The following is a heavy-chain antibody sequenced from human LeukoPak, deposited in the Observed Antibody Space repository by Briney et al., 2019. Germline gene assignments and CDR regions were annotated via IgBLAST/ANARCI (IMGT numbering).Heavy chain of an antibody. D-gene: IGHD2-15*01. Sequence: PGGSLRLSCAASGFTFSSYSMNWVRQAPGKGLEWVSSISWNSGIVGYADSVKGRFTISRDNAENSLYLQMNSLKTEDTALYYCAKALGLGYCSGGSCYEFHYWGQGTLVTVSS. J-gene: IGHJ4*02. CDR1: GFTFSSYS. V-gene: IGHV3-9*01. CDR3: AKALGLGYCSGGSCYEFHY. CDR2: ISWNSGIV.